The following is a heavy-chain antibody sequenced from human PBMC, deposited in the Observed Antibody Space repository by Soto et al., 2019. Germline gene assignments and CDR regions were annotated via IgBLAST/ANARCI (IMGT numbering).Heavy chain of an antibody. CDR1: GFTFSSYA. Sequence: GGSLRLSCAASGFTFSSYAMHWVRQAPGKGLEWVAVISYDGSNKYYADSVKGRFTISRDNSKNTLYLQMNSLRAEDTAVYYCARADGGIQLWPAPLGFDYWGQGTLVTVSS. J-gene: IGHJ4*02. V-gene: IGHV3-30-3*01. CDR3: ARADGGIQLWPAPLGFDY. D-gene: IGHD5-18*01. CDR2: ISYDGSNK.